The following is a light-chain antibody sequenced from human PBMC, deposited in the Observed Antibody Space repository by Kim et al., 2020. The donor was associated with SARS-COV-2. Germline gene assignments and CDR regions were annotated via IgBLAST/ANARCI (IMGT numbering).Light chain of an antibody. CDR2: ATS. CDR3: QQGYSSPFT. J-gene: IGKJ4*01. CDR1: RSW. V-gene: IGKV1-12*01. Sequence: RSWLAWYQQKPGEAPTLLIYATSSLQIGVPSRFSGSGSGIDFTLTITGLQPEDVAIYYCQQGYSSPFTFGGGTKVEI.